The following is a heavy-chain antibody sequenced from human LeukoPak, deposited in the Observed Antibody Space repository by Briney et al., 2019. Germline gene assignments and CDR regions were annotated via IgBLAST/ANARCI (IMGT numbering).Heavy chain of an antibody. V-gene: IGHV4-34*01. CDR1: GGSFSGYY. CDR3: ARASYSYDINGWVPFDY. Sequence: SETLSLTCAVYGGSFSGYYWSWIRQPPGKGLEWIGEINHSGSTNYNPSLKSRVTVSIDTSKNQFSLRLSSVTAADTAVYYCARASYSYDINGWVPFDYWGQGTLVTVSS. CDR2: INHSGST. D-gene: IGHD3-22*01. J-gene: IGHJ4*02.